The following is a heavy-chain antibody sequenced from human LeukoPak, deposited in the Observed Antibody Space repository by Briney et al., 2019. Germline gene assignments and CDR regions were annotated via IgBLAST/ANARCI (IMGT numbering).Heavy chain of an antibody. CDR3: ASFPGSGSYVDY. V-gene: IGHV3-23*01. J-gene: IGHJ4*02. Sequence: PGGSLRLSCAASGFTFSSYAMSWVRQAPGKGLEWVSAISGSGGSTYYADSVKGRFTIFRDNSKNTLYLQMNSLRAEDTAVYYCASFPGSGSYVDYWGQGTLVTVSS. CDR1: GFTFSSYA. CDR2: ISGSGGST. D-gene: IGHD3-10*01.